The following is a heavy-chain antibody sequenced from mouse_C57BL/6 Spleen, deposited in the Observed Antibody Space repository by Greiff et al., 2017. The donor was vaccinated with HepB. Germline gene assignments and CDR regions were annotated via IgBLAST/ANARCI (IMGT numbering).Heavy chain of an antibody. V-gene: IGHV1-64*01. CDR3: AREGDYYGSSYEGFAY. D-gene: IGHD1-1*01. Sequence: QVQLQQPGAELVKPGASVKLSCKASGYTFTSYWMHWVKQRPPQALEWIGMIHPNIVSTNYNEKFKSKATLTVDKSSSTAYMQLSSLTSEDSAVYYCAREGDYYGSSYEGFAYWGQGTLVTVSA. CDR2: IHPNIVST. J-gene: IGHJ3*01. CDR1: GYTFTSYW.